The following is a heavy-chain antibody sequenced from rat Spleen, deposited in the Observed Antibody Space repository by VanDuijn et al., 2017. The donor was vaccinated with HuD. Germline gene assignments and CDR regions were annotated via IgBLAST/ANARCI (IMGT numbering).Heavy chain of an antibody. Sequence: EVQLVESGGGLVQPGRSLKLSCAASGFTFSNYGMAWVRQTPTKGLEWVATISYDGSRTYYRDSVKGRFTISRDNAKSTLYLQMDSLRSEDTATYYCATSGTTGYWGQGVMVTVSS. D-gene: IGHD3-2*01. V-gene: IGHV5-29*01. J-gene: IGHJ2*01. CDR2: ISYDGSRT. CDR1: GFTFSNYG. CDR3: ATSGTTGY.